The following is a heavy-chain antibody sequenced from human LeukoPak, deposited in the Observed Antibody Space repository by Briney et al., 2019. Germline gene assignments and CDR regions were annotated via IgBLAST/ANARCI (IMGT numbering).Heavy chain of an antibody. Sequence: AGGSLRLSCAASGFTFSSYAMSWVRQAPGKGLEWVSAISGSGGSTYYADSVKGRFTISRDNSKNTLYLQMNSLRAEDTAVYYCAKGQGYYYVEAEYFQHWGQGTLVTVSS. CDR1: GFTFSSYA. CDR3: AKGQGYYYVEAEYFQH. CDR2: ISGSGGST. V-gene: IGHV3-23*01. D-gene: IGHD3-22*01. J-gene: IGHJ1*01.